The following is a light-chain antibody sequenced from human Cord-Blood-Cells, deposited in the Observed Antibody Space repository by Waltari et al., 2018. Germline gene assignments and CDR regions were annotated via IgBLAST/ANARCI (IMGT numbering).Light chain of an antibody. J-gene: IGLJ1*01. Sequence: GSPGQSITISCTGTSSDAGSYNLVSWYQQHPGKAPKLMIYEVSKRPSGVSNRFSGSKSGNTASLTISGLQAEDEADYYCCSYAGSSTYVFGTGTKVTVL. CDR2: EVS. V-gene: IGLV2-23*02. CDR1: SSDAGSYNL. CDR3: CSYAGSSTYV.